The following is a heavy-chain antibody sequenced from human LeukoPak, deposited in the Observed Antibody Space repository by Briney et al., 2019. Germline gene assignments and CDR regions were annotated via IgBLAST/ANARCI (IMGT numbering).Heavy chain of an antibody. CDR1: GFTFSSYG. V-gene: IGHV3-30*02. Sequence: GGSLRLSGAASGFTFSSYGMHWVRQAPGKGLEWVAFIRYDGSNKYYADSVKGRFTISRDNSKNTLYLQVNSLRAEDTAVYYCAKDAIAVAAYYYMDVWGKGTTVTVSS. D-gene: IGHD6-19*01. J-gene: IGHJ6*03. CDR3: AKDAIAVAAYYYMDV. CDR2: IRYDGSNK.